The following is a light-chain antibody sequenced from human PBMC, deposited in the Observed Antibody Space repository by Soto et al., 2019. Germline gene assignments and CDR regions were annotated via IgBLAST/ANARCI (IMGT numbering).Light chain of an antibody. J-gene: IGKJ1*01. CDR3: QQYTNTNTPRM. CDR1: QSISTC. CDR2: NAS. Sequence: IPVPQVPSRWPALLADRVTIPCRASQSISTCLAWYQQKPGKAPKLLIYNASSLESGVPSRFSGSGSGTEFTLTTGSLQPDDFATNYCQQYTNTNTPRMLGQGTKVDIK. V-gene: IGKV1-5*03.